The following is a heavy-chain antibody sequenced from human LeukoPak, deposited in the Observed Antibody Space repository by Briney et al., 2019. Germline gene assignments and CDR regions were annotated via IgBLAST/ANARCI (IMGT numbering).Heavy chain of an antibody. D-gene: IGHD6-13*01. J-gene: IGHJ4*02. CDR1: GGSISSDY. V-gene: IGHV4-59*01. CDR3: ARDLIAAAGIWDY. CDR2: ISYSGST. Sequence: PSETLSLTCTVSGGSISSDYWNWIRQPPGKGLEWIGYISYSGSTKYNPSLKSRVTISVDTSKNQFSLRLSSVTAADTAVYYCARDLIAAAGIWDYWGQGTLVTVSS.